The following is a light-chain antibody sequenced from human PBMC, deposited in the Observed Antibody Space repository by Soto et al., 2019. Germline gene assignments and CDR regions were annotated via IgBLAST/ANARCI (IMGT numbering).Light chain of an antibody. CDR3: QQFGNSPYT. Sequence: EIVLTQSPGTLSLSPGERATLSCRASQSVSSSYLAWYQQNAGQPPSLLIYGASSRATGIPDRFSGSGSGTDFTLTISRLEPEDFAVYYCQQFGNSPYTFGQGTKLDIK. CDR2: GAS. CDR1: QSVSSSY. J-gene: IGKJ2*01. V-gene: IGKV3-20*01.